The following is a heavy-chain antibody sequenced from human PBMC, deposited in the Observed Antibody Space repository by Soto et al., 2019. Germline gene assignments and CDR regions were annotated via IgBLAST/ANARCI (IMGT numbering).Heavy chain of an antibody. CDR1: GMSFSSYG. J-gene: IGHJ4*02. CDR3: ARAVYDSSGFYYAADD. V-gene: IGHV3-33*01. D-gene: IGHD3-22*01. CDR2: IWYDGTNK. Sequence: GGSLRLSCVASGMSFSSYGMHWVRQAPGKGLEWVAFIWYDGTNKYYADSVKGRFSVSRDNSKNMLYLEMNSLRADDTGVYYCARAVYDSSGFYYAADDRGQGT.